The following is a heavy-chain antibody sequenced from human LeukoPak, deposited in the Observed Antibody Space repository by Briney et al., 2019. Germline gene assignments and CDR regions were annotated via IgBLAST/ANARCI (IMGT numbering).Heavy chain of an antibody. Sequence: GGSLRLSCAASGFTFSSYAMIWVRQAPGKGLEWVSSIIGRGCSTFYADSVKGRFTISRDNSKNMVYLQMNRLRAEATAVYYCAKGSRGRVNWFAPWGQGTLVTVSS. CDR2: IIGRGCST. CDR1: GFTFSSYA. J-gene: IGHJ5*02. CDR3: AKGSRGRVNWFAP. V-gene: IGHV3-23*01. D-gene: IGHD1-26*01.